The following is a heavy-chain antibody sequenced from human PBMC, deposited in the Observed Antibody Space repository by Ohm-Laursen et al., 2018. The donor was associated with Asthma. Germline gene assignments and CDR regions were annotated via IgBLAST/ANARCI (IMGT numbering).Heavy chain of an antibody. Sequence: SLRLYCEASGFTFSSYAMSWVRQAPGKGLEWVSAISGSGGSTYYADSVKGRFTISRDNSKNTLYLQMNSLRAEDTAVYYCAKDPIAAAGTRDPDAFDIWGQGTMVTVSS. D-gene: IGHD6-13*01. V-gene: IGHV3-23*01. J-gene: IGHJ3*02. CDR2: ISGSGGST. CDR1: GFTFSSYA. CDR3: AKDPIAAAGTRDPDAFDI.